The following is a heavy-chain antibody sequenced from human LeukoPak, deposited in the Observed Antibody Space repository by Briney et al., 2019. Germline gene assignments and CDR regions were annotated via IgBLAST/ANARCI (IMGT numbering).Heavy chain of an antibody. V-gene: IGHV1-24*01. D-gene: IGHD6-19*01. Sequence: ASVKVSCKVSGYTLTELSMHWVRQAPGKGLEWMGGFDPEDGETIYPQKFQGRVTMTEDTSTDTAYMELSSLRSEDTAVYYCATGGHSSGWYSYYYGMDVWGQGTTVTVSS. CDR1: GYTLTELS. CDR2: FDPEDGET. CDR3: ATGGHSSGWYSYYYGMDV. J-gene: IGHJ6*02.